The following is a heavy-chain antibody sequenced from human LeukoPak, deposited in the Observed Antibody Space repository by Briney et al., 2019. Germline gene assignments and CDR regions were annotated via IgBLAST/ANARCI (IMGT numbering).Heavy chain of an antibody. J-gene: IGHJ4*02. CDR1: GFTFSSYA. D-gene: IGHD3-3*01. Sequence: GGSLRLSCAASGFTFSSYAMHWVRQAPGKGLEWVAVISYDGSNKYYADSVKGRFTISRDNSKNTLYLQMDSLRAEDTALYYCAKEKGYRDFWSGTEYYFDYWGQGTLVTVSS. V-gene: IGHV3-30-3*01. CDR2: ISYDGSNK. CDR3: AKEKGYRDFWSGTEYYFDY.